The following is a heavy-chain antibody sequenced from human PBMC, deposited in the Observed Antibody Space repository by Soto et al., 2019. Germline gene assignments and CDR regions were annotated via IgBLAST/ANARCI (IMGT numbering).Heavy chain of an antibody. V-gene: IGHV3-23*01. J-gene: IGHJ4*02. Sequence: EVQLLESGGGLVQPGGSLRLSCAASGFTFRNYAMSWVRQAPGKGLEWVSAISGDGGTTYYADSVKGRFTISRDNSTNTLYLQLNSLRAEDTASYYCAKDQYGSSSWPLDFDFWGQGTLVTVSP. CDR2: ISGDGGTT. CDR1: GFTFRNYA. CDR3: AKDQYGSSSWPLDFDF. D-gene: IGHD6-13*01.